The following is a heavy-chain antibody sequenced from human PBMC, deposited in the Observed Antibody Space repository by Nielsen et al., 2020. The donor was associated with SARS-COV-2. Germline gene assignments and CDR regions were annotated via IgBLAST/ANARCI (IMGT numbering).Heavy chain of an antibody. CDR1: GYTFTGYY. CDR2: INPNSGGT. CDR3: ARDILEHPTRGMDV. V-gene: IGHV1-2*04. D-gene: IGHD1/OR15-1a*01. Sequence: ASVKVSCKASGYTFTGYYMHWVRQAPGQGLEWMGWINPNSGGTNYAQKFQGWVTMTRDTSISTAYMELGRLRSDDTAVYYCARDILEHPTRGMDVWGQGTTVTAP. J-gene: IGHJ6*02.